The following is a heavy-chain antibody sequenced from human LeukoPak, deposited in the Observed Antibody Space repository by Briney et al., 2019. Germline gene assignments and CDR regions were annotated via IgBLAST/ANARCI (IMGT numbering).Heavy chain of an antibody. CDR1: GFTVSSNF. CDR3: ARGYLIDY. J-gene: IGHJ4*02. CDR2: IYSGDRT. D-gene: IGHD1-26*01. V-gene: IGHV3-66*01. Sequence: GGSLRLSCAASGFTVSSNFMSWVRQAPGKGLEWVSVIYSGDRTYYADSVKGRFTISRDDSTNTLYLLMNSLRAEDTAVYYCARGYLIDYWGQGTLVTVSS.